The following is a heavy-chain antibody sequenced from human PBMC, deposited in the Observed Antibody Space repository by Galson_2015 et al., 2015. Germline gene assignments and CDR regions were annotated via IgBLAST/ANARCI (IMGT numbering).Heavy chain of an antibody. V-gene: IGHV3-9*01. D-gene: IGHD1-26*01. CDR2: ISWNSGSI. CDR3: AKDFGSGSYFFDD. Sequence: SLRLSCAASGFTFDDYAMHWVRQAPGKGLEWVSGISWNSGSIGYADSVKGRFTISRDNAKNSLYLQMNSLRAEDTALYYCAKDFGSGSYFFDDWGQGTLVTVSS. CDR1: GFTFDDYA. J-gene: IGHJ4*02.